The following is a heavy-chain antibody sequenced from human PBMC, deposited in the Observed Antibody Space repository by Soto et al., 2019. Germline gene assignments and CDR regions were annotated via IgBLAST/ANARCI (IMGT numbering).Heavy chain of an antibody. Sequence: ASVKVSCKASGYTFTSYDINWVRQATGQGLEWMGWMNPNSGNTGYAQKFQGRVTMTRNTSISTAYMELSSLRSEDTAVYYCARGDKYYDFWSVYYTGACDIWGQGTMVTVSS. CDR2: MNPNSGNT. V-gene: IGHV1-8*01. D-gene: IGHD3-3*01. CDR3: ARGDKYYDFWSVYYTGACDI. CDR1: GYTFTSYD. J-gene: IGHJ3*02.